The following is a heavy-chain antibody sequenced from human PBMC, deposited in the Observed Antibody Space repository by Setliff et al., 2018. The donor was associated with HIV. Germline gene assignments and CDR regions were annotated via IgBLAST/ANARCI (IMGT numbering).Heavy chain of an antibody. CDR1: GGTFSSYV. Sequence: SVKVSCKASGGTFSSYVISWVRQAPGQGPEWMGGIIPMYGVANYAQKFQGRVTLTADESTSTMYMELSSLTSDDTAVYYCAGPRGDEAFDVWGQGTMVTFSS. CDR2: IIPMYGVA. V-gene: IGHV1-69*13. CDR3: AGPRGDEAFDV. J-gene: IGHJ3*01.